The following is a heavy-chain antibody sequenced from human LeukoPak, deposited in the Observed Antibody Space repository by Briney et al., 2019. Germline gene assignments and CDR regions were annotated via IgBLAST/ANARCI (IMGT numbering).Heavy chain of an antibody. CDR1: GGSISSGGYY. V-gene: IGHV4-31*03. CDR2: IYHTGST. Sequence: PSQTLSLTCTVSGGSISSGGYYWSWIRQHPGKGLEWIGYIYHTGSTYYNPSLKSRVTMSIDTSENQFSLKLSSVTAADTAVYYCARDLGPSGRGFDYGGQGTLVTVPS. D-gene: IGHD3-10*01. CDR3: ARDLGPSGRGFDY. J-gene: IGHJ4*02.